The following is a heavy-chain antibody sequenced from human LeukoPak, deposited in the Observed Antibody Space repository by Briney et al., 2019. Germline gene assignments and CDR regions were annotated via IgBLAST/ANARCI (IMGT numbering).Heavy chain of an antibody. CDR1: GYILTELS. D-gene: IGHD6-13*01. J-gene: IGHJ4*02. V-gene: IGHV1-24*01. CDR3: ATGGMYSGSGFDF. Sequence: ASVKVSCKVSGYILTELSTHWVRQAPGKGLEWMGGFDAEEGETIYSQKFQGRVTMTEDTSTDTAYMELSSLRSEDTAVYYCATGGMYSGSGFDFWGQGTLVTVSS. CDR2: FDAEEGET.